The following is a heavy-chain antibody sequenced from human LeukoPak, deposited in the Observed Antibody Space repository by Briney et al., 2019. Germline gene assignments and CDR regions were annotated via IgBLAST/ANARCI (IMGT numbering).Heavy chain of an antibody. CDR3: ARVTGGRYCSTTSCYMRGWFDP. D-gene: IGHD2-2*02. Sequence: GGSLRLSCAASGFTFSSYWMSWVRQAPGKGLEWVVNIKQDGSEKNYVDSGKGRFTISRDNAKNSLYLQMNSLRAEDTAMYYCARVTGGRYCSTTSCYMRGWFDPWGQGTLVTVSS. V-gene: IGHV3-7*01. J-gene: IGHJ5*02. CDR1: GFTFSSYW. CDR2: IKQDGSEK.